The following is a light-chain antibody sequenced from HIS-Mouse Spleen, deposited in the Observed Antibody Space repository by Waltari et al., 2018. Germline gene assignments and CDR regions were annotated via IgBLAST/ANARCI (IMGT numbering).Light chain of an antibody. CDR2: DDS. CDR1: NIGSKS. V-gene: IGLV3-21*02. Sequence: SYVLTQPPSVSVAPGQTARITCGGNNIGSKSVHWYQQKPGQAPVLAVYDDSDRPSGIRERFSGSNSGNTATLTISGVEAGDEADYYCQVWDSSSDHWVFGGGTKLTVL. CDR3: QVWDSSSDHWV. J-gene: IGLJ3*02.